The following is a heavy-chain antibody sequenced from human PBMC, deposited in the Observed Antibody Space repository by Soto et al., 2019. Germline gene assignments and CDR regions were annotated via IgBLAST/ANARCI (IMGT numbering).Heavy chain of an antibody. CDR1: GFAFRHNY. V-gene: IGHV3-11*01. CDR3: ATGRIYYQA. J-gene: IGHJ5*02. Sequence: QVHLVESGGGLVKPGGSLRLSCTVSGFAFRHNYLTWLRQAPGKGLEWLSYISTSGSPAYYADSVKGRFTISTDNAKKSLYPQMDSPRAQDTGVYYCATGRIYYQALGQGTLVTVSS. CDR2: ISTSGSPA. D-gene: IGHD1-26*01.